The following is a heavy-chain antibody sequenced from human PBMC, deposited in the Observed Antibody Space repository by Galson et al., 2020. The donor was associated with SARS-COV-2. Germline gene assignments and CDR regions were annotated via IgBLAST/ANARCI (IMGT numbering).Heavy chain of an antibody. J-gene: IGHJ4*02. V-gene: IGHV3-30*03. CDR1: GFTFSNYG. Sequence: GESLKISCVASGFTFSNYGMHWVRQAPGKGLEWVAVILKDGNNNYRDSVKGRFTISRDNSKNTLYLQMNSLRAEDTAVYYCQGGRWLKEANSWGQGTLVTVSS. CDR2: ILKDGNNN. CDR3: QGGRWLKEANS. D-gene: IGHD1-26*01.